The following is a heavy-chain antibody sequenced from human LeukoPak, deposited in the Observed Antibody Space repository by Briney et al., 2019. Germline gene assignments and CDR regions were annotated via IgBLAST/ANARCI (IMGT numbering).Heavy chain of an antibody. CDR1: GYILTSYS. Sequence: ASVKVSCKASGYILTSYSISWVRQAPGQGLECMGWISAYNGDTNYVQKLQGRVTMTTDTSTSTAYMELKSLRSDDTAVYYCAREEGAPIAAANIWGLGTKVTVSS. CDR2: ISAYNGDT. D-gene: IGHD6-13*01. V-gene: IGHV1-18*01. J-gene: IGHJ3*02. CDR3: AREEGAPIAAANI.